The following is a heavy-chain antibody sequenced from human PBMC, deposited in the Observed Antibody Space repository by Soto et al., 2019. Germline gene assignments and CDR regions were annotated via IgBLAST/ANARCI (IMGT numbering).Heavy chain of an antibody. J-gene: IGHJ4*02. D-gene: IGHD3-10*01. CDR3: ANSIISKMVVGAIMAGLFDS. V-gene: IGHV3-23*01. CDR1: GFTFSSYA. Sequence: GGSLTLSCAASGFTFSSYAMSWVRQAQGKGLEWVSAISGSGGSTYYADSVKGRFAISRDNSKNTLYLQMNSLRAEATAVYYCANSIISKMVVGAIMAGLFDSWGQGTRVTVP. CDR2: ISGSGGST.